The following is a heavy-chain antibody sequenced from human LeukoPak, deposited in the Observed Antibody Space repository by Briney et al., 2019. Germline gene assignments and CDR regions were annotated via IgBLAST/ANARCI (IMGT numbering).Heavy chain of an antibody. J-gene: IGHJ4*02. V-gene: IGHV7-4-1*02. CDR2: IDTNTGIP. CDR3: ARDPGSQRVNRLARRGDY. Sequence: ASVKVSCKASGYTFTNFAMNWVRQAPGQGLEWMGWIDTNTGIPTYAQGFTERFVFSLDTSVSTVYLQISSLQADDAAVYYCARDPGSQRVNRLARRGDYWGQGTLVTVSS. D-gene: IGHD1-14*01. CDR1: GYTFTNFA.